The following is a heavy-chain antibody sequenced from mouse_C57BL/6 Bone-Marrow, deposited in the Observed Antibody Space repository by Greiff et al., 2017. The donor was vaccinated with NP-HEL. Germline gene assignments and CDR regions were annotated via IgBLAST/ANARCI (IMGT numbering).Heavy chain of an antibody. CDR2: SRNKANDYTT. D-gene: IGHD1-1*01. J-gene: IGHJ3*01. Sequence: EVKLVDSGGGLVQSGRSLRLSCATSGFTFSDFYMEWVRQAPGKGLEWIAASRNKANDYTTEYSASVKGRFIVSRDTSQSILYLQMNALRAEDTAIYYCARDALYYYGSSYPFAYWGQGTLVTVSA. CDR1: GFTFSDFY. V-gene: IGHV7-1*01. CDR3: ARDALYYYGSSYPFAY.